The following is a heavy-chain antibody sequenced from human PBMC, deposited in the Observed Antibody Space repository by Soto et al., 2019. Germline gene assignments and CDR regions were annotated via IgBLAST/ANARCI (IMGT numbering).Heavy chain of an antibody. Sequence: PSETLSLTCAVYGGSFSGYYWSWIRQPPGKGLEWIGEINHSGSTNYNPSLKSRVTISVDTSKNQFSLKLSSVTAADTAVYYCARGQDDSSGYSQDFDYWGQGTLVTVS. J-gene: IGHJ4*02. V-gene: IGHV4-34*01. CDR3: ARGQDDSSGYSQDFDY. CDR1: GGSFSGYY. CDR2: INHSGST. D-gene: IGHD3-22*01.